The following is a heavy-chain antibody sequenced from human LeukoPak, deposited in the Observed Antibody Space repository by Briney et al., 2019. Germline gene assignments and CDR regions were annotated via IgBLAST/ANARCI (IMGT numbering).Heavy chain of an antibody. CDR2: ISSSGSTI. V-gene: IGHV3-11*01. Sequence: PGGSLRLSCAASGFTLSDYYMSWIRQAPGKGLEWVSYISSSGSTIYYADSVKGRFTISRDNAKNSLYLQMNSLRAEDTAVYYCAREAPWAAAGTTGWFDPWGQGTLVTVSS. CDR3: AREAPWAAAGTTGWFDP. CDR1: GFTLSDYY. J-gene: IGHJ5*02. D-gene: IGHD6-13*01.